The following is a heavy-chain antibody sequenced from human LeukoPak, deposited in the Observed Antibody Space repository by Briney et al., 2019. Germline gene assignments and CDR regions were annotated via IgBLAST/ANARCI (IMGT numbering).Heavy chain of an antibody. J-gene: IGHJ4*02. Sequence: GGSLRLSCAASGFIFDNDAMSCVRHAPGRGLEWVSVIRGSGSSTCYADFVKGRFPISRDNSNKTLYLQMNSLRADDTAVYYCARKVGGVNKFDYWGQGTLVTVSS. D-gene: IGHD3-16*01. CDR2: IRGSGSST. V-gene: IGHV3-23*01. CDR1: GFIFDNDA. CDR3: ARKVGGVNKFDY.